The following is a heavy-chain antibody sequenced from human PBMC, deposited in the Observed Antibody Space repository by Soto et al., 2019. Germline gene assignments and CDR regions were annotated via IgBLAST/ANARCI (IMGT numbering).Heavy chain of an antibody. V-gene: IGHV4-59*01. CDR2: IYYSGST. D-gene: IGHD3-10*01. J-gene: IGHJ5*02. CDR1: GGSISSYY. CDR3: ATQTYGSGRASWFDP. Sequence: SETLSLTCTVSGGSISSYYWSWIRQPPGKGLEWIGYIYYSGSTNYNPSLKSRVTISVDTSKNQFSLKLSSVTAADTAVYYCATQTYGSGRASWFDPWGQGTLVTVSS.